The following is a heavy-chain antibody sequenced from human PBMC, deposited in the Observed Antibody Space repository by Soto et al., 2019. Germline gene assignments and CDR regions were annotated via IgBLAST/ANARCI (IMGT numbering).Heavy chain of an antibody. D-gene: IGHD3-3*01. CDR1: GGSFSGYY. V-gene: IGHV4-34*01. J-gene: IGHJ4*02. CDR3: ARVRTIFGVVNTFDY. CDR2: INHSGST. Sequence: PSETLSLTCAVYGGSFSGYYWRWIRQPPGKGLEWIGEINHSGSTNYNPSLKSRVTISVDTSKNQFSLKLSSVTAADTAVYYCARVRTIFGVVNTFDYWGQGTLVTAPQ.